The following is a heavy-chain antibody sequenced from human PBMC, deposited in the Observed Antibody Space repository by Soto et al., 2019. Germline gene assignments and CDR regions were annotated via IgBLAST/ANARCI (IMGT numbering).Heavy chain of an antibody. CDR1: GFTFSSYA. Sequence: PGGSLRLSCAASGFTFSSYAMHWVRQAPGKGLEWVAVISYDGSNKYYADSVKGRFTISRDNSKNTLYLQMNSLRAEDTAVYYWARDRSSSSFVFSYWAQGTLVNVSS. D-gene: IGHD6-6*01. J-gene: IGHJ4*02. CDR2: ISYDGSNK. V-gene: IGHV3-30-3*01. CDR3: ARDRSSSSFVFSY.